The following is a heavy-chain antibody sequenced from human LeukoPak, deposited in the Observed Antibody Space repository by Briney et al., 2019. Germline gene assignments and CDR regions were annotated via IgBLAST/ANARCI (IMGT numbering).Heavy chain of an antibody. J-gene: IGHJ3*02. Sequence: GGSLRLSCADSGFTFSSSWMHWVRQAPGKGLVWVSRINTDGSSTSYADSVKGRFTISRDNAKNTLYLQMNSLRAEDTAVYYCARESYAFDIWGQGTMVTVSS. CDR2: INTDGSST. CDR1: GFTFSSSW. CDR3: ARESYAFDI. V-gene: IGHV3-74*01.